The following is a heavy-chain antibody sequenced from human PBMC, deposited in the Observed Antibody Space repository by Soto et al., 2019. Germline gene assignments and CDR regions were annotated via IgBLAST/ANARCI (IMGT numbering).Heavy chain of an antibody. D-gene: IGHD2-2*01. J-gene: IGHJ3*02. CDR2: IYPGDSDT. CDR3: ARHPIVVVPAAMGPHAFDI. Sequence: LKISCKGSGYSFTSYWIGWVRQMPGKGLEWMGIIYPGDSDTRYSPSFQGQVTISADKSISTAYLQWSSLKASDTAMYYCARHPIVVVPAAMGPHAFDIWGQGTMVTVSS. V-gene: IGHV5-51*01. CDR1: GYSFTSYW.